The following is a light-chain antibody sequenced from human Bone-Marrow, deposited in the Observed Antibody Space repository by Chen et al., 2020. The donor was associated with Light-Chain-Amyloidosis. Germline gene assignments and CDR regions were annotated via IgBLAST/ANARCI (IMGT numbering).Light chain of an antibody. CDR1: NIGSTS. CDR3: QVWDSSSDRPV. J-gene: IGLJ3*02. CDR2: DDS. Sequence: SYVLTQPSSVSVAPGQTATIACGGNNIGSTSVHWYQQTPGQAPLLVVYDDSDRPSGIPERLSGSNSGNTATLTISVVEAGDEADYYCQVWDSSSDRPVFGGGTKLTVL. V-gene: IGLV3-21*02.